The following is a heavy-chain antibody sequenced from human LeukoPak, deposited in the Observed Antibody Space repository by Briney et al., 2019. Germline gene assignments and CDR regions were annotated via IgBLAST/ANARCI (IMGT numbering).Heavy chain of an antibody. V-gene: IGHV1-8*02. Sequence: ASVKVSCKASGYTFTSYGISWVRQAPGQGLEWMGWMNPNSGNTGYAQKFQGRVTMTRNTSISTAYMELSSLRSEDTAVYYCARSAKYYYYYYMDVWGKGTTVTVSS. CDR1: GYTFTSYG. CDR2: MNPNSGNT. CDR3: ARSAKYYYYYYMDV. J-gene: IGHJ6*03.